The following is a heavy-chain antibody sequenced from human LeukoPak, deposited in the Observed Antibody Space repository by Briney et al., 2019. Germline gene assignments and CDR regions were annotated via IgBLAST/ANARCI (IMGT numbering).Heavy chain of an antibody. Sequence: GGSLRLSCAASGFTFSNYWMSWVRQAPGKGLEWVASVKQDESEKYYVDSVKGRFTISRDKAKNSLYLQMNSLRAEDTAVYYCAKLPLTTVTTQGAFDIWGQGTMVTVSS. CDR2: VKQDESEK. J-gene: IGHJ3*02. D-gene: IGHD4-17*01. CDR1: GFTFSNYW. CDR3: AKLPLTTVTTQGAFDI. V-gene: IGHV3-7*03.